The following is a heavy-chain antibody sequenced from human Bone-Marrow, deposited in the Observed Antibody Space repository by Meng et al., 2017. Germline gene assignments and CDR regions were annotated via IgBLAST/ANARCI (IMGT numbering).Heavy chain of an antibody. CDR2: INPKSGDT. V-gene: IGHV1-2*06. CDR3: ARDEDISAAGKLFGDY. D-gene: IGHD6-13*01. J-gene: IGHJ4*02. Sequence: HGLLVASCGEVKKPGASVKVSCKSSGSTFPDYSLHWVRRAPGQGLEWMGRINPKSGDTHYAQKFQGRVTMTGDTSISTAYMELSGLRSDDTAMYYCARDEDISAAGKLFGDYWGQGTLVTVSS. CDR1: GSTFPDYS.